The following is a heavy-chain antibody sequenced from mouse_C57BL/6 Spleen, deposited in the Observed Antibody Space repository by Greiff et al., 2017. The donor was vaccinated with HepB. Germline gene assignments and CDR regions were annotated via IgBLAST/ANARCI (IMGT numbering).Heavy chain of an antibody. D-gene: IGHD1-1*01. CDR1: GYTFTEYT. V-gene: IGHV1-62-2*01. CDR3: ARHEGGGYGSSYVYFDV. CDR2: FYTGSGSI. Sequence: VQLQQSGAELVKPGASVKLSCKASGYTFTEYTIHWVKQRSGQGLEWIGWFYTGSGSIKYNEKFKDKATLTADKSSSTVYRELSRLTAEDSAVYVFARHEGGGYGSSYVYFDVWGTGTTVTVAS. J-gene: IGHJ1*03.